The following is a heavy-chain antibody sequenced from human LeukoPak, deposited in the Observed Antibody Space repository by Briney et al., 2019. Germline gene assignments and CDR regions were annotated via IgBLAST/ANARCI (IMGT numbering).Heavy chain of an antibody. J-gene: IGHJ3*01. CDR1: GFTFNKHA. V-gene: IGHV3-23*01. CDR3: AGGGAAAWGTFDF. D-gene: IGHD3-16*01. CDR2: TIDSGAST. Sequence: QPGGSLRLSCAASGFTFNKHAMSWVRQTPGKGLGWVSTTIDSGASTYYADSVKGRFTISRDNSKDTLFVQMNTLRAEDTALYFCAGGGAAAWGTFDFWGQGAMVTVSS.